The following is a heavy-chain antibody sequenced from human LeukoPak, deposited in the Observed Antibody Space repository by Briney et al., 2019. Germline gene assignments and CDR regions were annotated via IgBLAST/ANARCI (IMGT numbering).Heavy chain of an antibody. V-gene: IGHV3-23*01. CDR3: AKVQQWLTGYFDY. Sequence: PGGYLRLSCAASGFTFSSYGMHWVRQAPGKGLEWVSAISGSGGSTYYADSVKGRFTISRDNSKNTLYLQMNSLRAEDTAVYYCAKVQQWLTGYFDYWGQGTLVTVSS. CDR2: ISGSGGST. CDR1: GFTFSSYG. J-gene: IGHJ4*02. D-gene: IGHD6-19*01.